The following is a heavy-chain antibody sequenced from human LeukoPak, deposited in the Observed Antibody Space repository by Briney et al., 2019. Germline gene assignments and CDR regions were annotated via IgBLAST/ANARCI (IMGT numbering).Heavy chain of an antibody. J-gene: IGHJ6*02. CDR1: GFTFSSYA. D-gene: IGHD5-12*01. Sequence: GGSLRLFCAASGFTFSSYAMYWVRQTPGKGLEWVAVISYDGSNKYYADSVKGRFTISRDNSKNTLYLQMNSLRAEDTAVYYCARARGPYSHYGMDVWGQGTTVTVSS. V-gene: IGHV3-30*04. CDR3: ARARGPYSHYGMDV. CDR2: ISYDGSNK.